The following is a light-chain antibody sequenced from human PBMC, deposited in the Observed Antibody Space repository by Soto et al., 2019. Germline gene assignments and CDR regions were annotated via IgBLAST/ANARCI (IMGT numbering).Light chain of an antibody. CDR3: HQRQSWPRT. V-gene: IGKV3-11*01. CDR2: GAS. CDR1: QSVHNF. Sequence: EVVLTQSPATLSLCPGDRASLSCKASQSVHNFLAWYQQKPGQAPRLLIYGASNRAAGIPARFSGSGSGTDFTLTISSLAPEDFAIYYCHQRQSWPRTFGQGTKV. J-gene: IGKJ1*01.